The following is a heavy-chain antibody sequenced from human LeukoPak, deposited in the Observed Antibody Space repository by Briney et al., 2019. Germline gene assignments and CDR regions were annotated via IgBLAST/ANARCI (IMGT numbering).Heavy chain of an antibody. V-gene: IGHV3-23*01. CDR3: AKQLDTGNYYPTGDDY. CDR2: ISASAGSA. CDR1: GFTFSNYA. J-gene: IGHJ4*02. D-gene: IGHD3-10*01. Sequence: PGGSLRLSCEVSGFTFSNYAMNWVRQAPGKGLEWVSSISASAGSAVYGDSVKGRFTISRDTSKNTLNLQLNRLRDEDTAVYYCAKQLDTGNYYPTGDDYWGRGTLVTVSS.